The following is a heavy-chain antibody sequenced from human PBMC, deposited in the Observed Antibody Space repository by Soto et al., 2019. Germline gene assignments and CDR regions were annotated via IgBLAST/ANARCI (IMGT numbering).Heavy chain of an antibody. CDR1: GYTFTTYA. D-gene: IGHD2-21*02. CDR2: INTADGNT. CDR3: ARSIVVVTALDY. V-gene: IGHV1-3*04. J-gene: IGHJ4*02. Sequence: ASVKVSCKASGYTFTTYAIHWVRQAPGHRLEWMGWINTADGNTKYSQKLQGRVTITRDTSASTAYMELSSLRSEDTAVYYCARSIVVVTALDYWGQGTLVTVSS.